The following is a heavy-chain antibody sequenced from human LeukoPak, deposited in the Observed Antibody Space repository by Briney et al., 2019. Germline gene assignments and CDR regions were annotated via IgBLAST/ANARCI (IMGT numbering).Heavy chain of an antibody. CDR3: ARIQWLVYYYYGMDV. CDR1: GGSISSGDYY. CDR2: INHSGST. J-gene: IGHJ6*02. D-gene: IGHD6-19*01. Sequence: PSETLSLTCTVSGGSISSGDYYWSWIRQPPGKGLEWIGEINHSGSTNYNPSLKSRVTISVDTSKNQFSLKLSSVTAADTAVYYCARIQWLVYYYYGMDVWGQGTTVTVSS. V-gene: IGHV4-39*07.